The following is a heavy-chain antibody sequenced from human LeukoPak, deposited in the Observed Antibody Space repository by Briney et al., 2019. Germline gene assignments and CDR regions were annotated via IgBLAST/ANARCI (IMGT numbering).Heavy chain of an antibody. CDR3: ARVINYDFGTGRFDP. CDR2: IKQDGSEK. Sequence: GGSLRLSCAASGFTFSSYWMSWVRQAPGKGLEWVANIKQDGSEKYYVDSVKGRFTISRDNAKNSLYLQMNSLRAEDTAVYYCARVINYDFGTGRFDPWGQGTLVTVSS. D-gene: IGHD3-3*01. CDR1: GFTFSSYW. J-gene: IGHJ5*02. V-gene: IGHV3-7*01.